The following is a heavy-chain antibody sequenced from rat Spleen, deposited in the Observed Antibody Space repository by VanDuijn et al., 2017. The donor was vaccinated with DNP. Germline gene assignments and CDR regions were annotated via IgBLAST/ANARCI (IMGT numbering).Heavy chain of an antibody. CDR3: ARQGYPGLKSMDA. CDR1: GFTFSDYN. Sequence: EVHLVESGGGLVQPGRSLKLSCAASGFTFSDYNMAWVRQAPKKGLEWVATISYDGSSTYYRDSVKGRFTISRDNAKSTLYLQMNSLRSEDTATYYCARQGYPGLKSMDAWGQGTSVTVSS. CDR2: ISYDGSST. J-gene: IGHJ4*01. D-gene: IGHD1-11*01. V-gene: IGHV5-7*01.